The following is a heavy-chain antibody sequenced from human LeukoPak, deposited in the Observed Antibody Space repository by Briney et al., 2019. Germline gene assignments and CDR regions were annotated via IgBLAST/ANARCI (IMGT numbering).Heavy chain of an antibody. CDR2: ISGAGT. Sequence: GGSLRLSCAASGFTFSNYALTWVRQAPGRGLEWVSSISGAGTYYASSVKGRFSNSRDNYENSLYLQMSSLRAEDTAVYYCARDPNGNYVGAFDFQRWGQGTLVTVSS. J-gene: IGHJ1*01. CDR1: GFTFSNYA. CDR3: ARDPNGNYVGAFDFQR. V-gene: IGHV3-23*01. D-gene: IGHD4-17*01.